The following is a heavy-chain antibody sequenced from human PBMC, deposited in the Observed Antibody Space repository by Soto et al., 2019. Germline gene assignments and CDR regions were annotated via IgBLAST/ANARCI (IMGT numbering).Heavy chain of an antibody. CDR3: ARSNSWGSGRIVVSAAMRMDYYYGMDV. J-gene: IGHJ6*02. D-gene: IGHD2-2*01. CDR1: GYTFTSYY. CDR2: INPSGGST. V-gene: IGHV1-46*01. Sequence: ASVKVSGKASGYTFTSYYMHWVRQAPGRGLEWMGIINPSGGSTSYAQKFQGRVTMTRDTSTSTVYMELSSLRSEDTAVYYCARSNSWGSGRIVVSAAMRMDYYYGMDVWGQGTTVTVSS.